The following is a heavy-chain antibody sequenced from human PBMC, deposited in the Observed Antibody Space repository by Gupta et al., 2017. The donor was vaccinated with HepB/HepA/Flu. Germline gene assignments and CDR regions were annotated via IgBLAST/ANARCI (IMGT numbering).Heavy chain of an antibody. CDR1: GYTFIGSS. V-gene: IGHV1-3*01. D-gene: IGHD3-10*01. J-gene: IGHJ6*02. CDR3: ARVRGEGYNDGMHV. Sequence: QVQLVQSEAAVKEPGASVKVSCKASGYTFIGSSIHWLRQGPGLSLEWMGWNNGGNDKSEYSQKCQGSVIFTRDTYASTAYMELSSLRSAAMAGYVSARVRGEGYNDGMHVWGQGTTVTVSS. CDR2: NNGGNDKS.